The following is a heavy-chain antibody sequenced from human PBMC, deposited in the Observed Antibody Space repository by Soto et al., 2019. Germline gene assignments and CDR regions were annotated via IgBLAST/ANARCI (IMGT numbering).Heavy chain of an antibody. CDR2: IYYSGST. Sequence: SETLSLTCPVSGGSISSYYWSWIRQPPGKGLEWIGYIYYSGSTNYNPSLKSRVTISVDTSKNQFSLKLSSVTAADTAVYYCARGSYDSSGYSPHFDYWGQGTLVTVSS. CDR1: GGSISSYY. CDR3: ARGSYDSSGYSPHFDY. V-gene: IGHV4-59*01. J-gene: IGHJ4*02. D-gene: IGHD3-22*01.